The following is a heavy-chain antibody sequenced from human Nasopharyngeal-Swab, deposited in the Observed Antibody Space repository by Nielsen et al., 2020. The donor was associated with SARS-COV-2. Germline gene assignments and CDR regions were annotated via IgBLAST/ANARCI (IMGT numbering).Heavy chain of an antibody. CDR3: ARGRYSSSWYGLIWYFDL. CDR2: INHSGRT. D-gene: IGHD6-13*01. CDR1: GGSFSGYY. V-gene: IGHV4-34*01. Sequence: SETLSLTCAVYGGSFSGYYWSWICQPPGKGLEWIGEINHSGRTNYNPSLKSRVTISVDTSKNQFSLKLSSVTAADTAVYYCARGRYSSSWYGLIWYFDLWGRGTLVTVSS. J-gene: IGHJ2*01.